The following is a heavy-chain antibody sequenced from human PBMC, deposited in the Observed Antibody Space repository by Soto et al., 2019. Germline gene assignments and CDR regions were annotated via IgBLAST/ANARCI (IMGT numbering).Heavy chain of an antibody. CDR2: ISCNSGNI. D-gene: IGHD3-22*01. J-gene: IGHJ4*02. CDR3: AKDRGVVTPYYFDY. V-gene: IGHV3-9*01. CDR1: GFTFSSYA. Sequence: GGSLRLSCAASGFTFSSYAMNWVHQAPGKGLEWVSGISCNSGNIGYADSVKGRFTISRDNAKNSLYLQMNSLRAEDTALYYCAKDRGVVTPYYFDYWGQGTLVTVSS.